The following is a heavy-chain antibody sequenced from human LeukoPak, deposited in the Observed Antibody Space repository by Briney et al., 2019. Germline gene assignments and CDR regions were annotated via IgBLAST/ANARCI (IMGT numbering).Heavy chain of an antibody. D-gene: IGHD2-2*02. Sequence: GGSLRLSCAASGFTFSSYTMSWVRQAPGKGLEWVSAISGSGGSTYYADSVKGRFTISRDNSKNTLYQQMNSLRAEDTAVYYCAKSANDYCSSNSCYKFDYWGQGALVTVSS. CDR3: AKSANDYCSSNSCYKFDY. CDR2: ISGSGGST. J-gene: IGHJ4*02. CDR1: GFTFSSYT. V-gene: IGHV3-23*01.